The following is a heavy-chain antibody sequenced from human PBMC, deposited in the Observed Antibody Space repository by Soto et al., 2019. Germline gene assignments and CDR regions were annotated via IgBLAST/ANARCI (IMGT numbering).Heavy chain of an antibody. V-gene: IGHV5-10-1*03. CDR2: IDPSDSSS. Sequence: EVQLVQSGAEVKKPGESLRISWKGAGYSFTSYWINWVRQMPGKGLEWMGRIDPSDSSSNYSQSFQGHVTTSADKSISTAYLQWSSLKAADNAKYLCVRGRGKDIDYWGQGTLVTVSS. D-gene: IGHD3-16*01. CDR3: VRGRGKDIDY. J-gene: IGHJ4*02. CDR1: GYSFTSYW.